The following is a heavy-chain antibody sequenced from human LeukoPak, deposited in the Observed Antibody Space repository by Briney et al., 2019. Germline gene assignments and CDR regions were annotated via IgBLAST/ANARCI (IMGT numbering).Heavy chain of an antibody. CDR2: INPNSGGT. V-gene: IGHV1-2*02. CDR3: AREGTCSSTSCYSPMDV. J-gene: IGHJ6*03. Sequence: ASVKVSCKASGYTFTGYYMHWVRQAPGQGLEWMGWINPNSGGTNCAQKFQGRVTMTRDTSISTAYMELSRLRSDDTAVYYCAREGTCSSTSCYSPMDVWGKGTTVTISS. CDR1: GYTFTGYY. D-gene: IGHD2-2*02.